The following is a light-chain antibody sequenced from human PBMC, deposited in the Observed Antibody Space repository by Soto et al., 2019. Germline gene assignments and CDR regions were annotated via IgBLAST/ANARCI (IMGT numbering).Light chain of an antibody. CDR3: QSYDTSLRDYV. Sequence: QSVLTQPPSVSGSPGQSVTISCTWISSNIGAYYDVHWYQQVPGTAPKLLIFSNTNRPSGVPDRFSGSKSGTSASLAITGLQAEDEADYYCQSYDTSLRDYVFGTGTKVTVL. CDR2: SNT. J-gene: IGLJ1*01. V-gene: IGLV1-40*01. CDR1: SSNIGAYYD.